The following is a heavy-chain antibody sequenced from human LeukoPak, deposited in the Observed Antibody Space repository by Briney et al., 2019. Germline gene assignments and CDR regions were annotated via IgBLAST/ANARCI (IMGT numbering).Heavy chain of an antibody. J-gene: IGHJ4*02. CDR1: GFTFSNFG. CDR2: ISYDGSNE. D-gene: IGHD4-23*01. CDR3: AREFTTVVTGRLFDY. Sequence: PGRSLRLSCAASGFTFSNFGMHWFRQAPGRGLEWVAVISYDGSNEDYADSVKGRFTVSRGNSKNTLYLQMNSLRVEDTAVYYCAREFTTVVTGRLFDYWGQGTLVTVSS. V-gene: IGHV3-30-3*01.